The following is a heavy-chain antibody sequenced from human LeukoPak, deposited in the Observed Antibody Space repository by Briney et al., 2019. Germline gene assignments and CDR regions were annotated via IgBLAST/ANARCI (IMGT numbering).Heavy chain of an antibody. V-gene: IGHV3-7*01. CDR2: INEEGSEK. CDR3: ARRSGLRLDWSGELLRPGYYYAMDV. Sequence: GRTLRLSCVVSGLTFNSYRTISVRQAPGKGLVGLTNINEEGSEKVYEATLKCRFNVSRDNAQNSLHLQINGLKIEDTTVYYCARRSGLRLDWSGELLRPGYYYAMDVWGQGTTVTVSS. J-gene: IGHJ6*02. CDR1: GLTFNSYR. D-gene: IGHD3-10*01.